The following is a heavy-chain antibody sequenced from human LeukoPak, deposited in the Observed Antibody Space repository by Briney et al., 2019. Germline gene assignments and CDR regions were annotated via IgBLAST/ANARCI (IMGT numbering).Heavy chain of an antibody. D-gene: IGHD3-10*01. CDR1: EFTFSSYE. V-gene: IGHV3-48*03. CDR3: ASGPPAMVRGAPWF. J-gene: IGHJ4*02. Sequence: GGSLRLSCAASEFTFSSYEMNWVRQAPGKGLEWVAYISSSSTSKYYADSVKGRFTVSGDNAKNSLYLQMNSLRAEDTAVYYCASGPPAMVRGAPWFWGQGTLVTVSS. CDR2: ISSSSTSK.